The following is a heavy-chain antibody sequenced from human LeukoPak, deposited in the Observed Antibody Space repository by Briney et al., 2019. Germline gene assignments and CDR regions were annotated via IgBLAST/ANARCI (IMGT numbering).Heavy chain of an antibody. Sequence: GGSLRLSCAASGFTFSSHAMHWVRHAPGKGLEWVSGISWNSGSIGYADSVKGRFTISRDNAKNSLYLQMNSLRAEDMALYYCAKGSVTVVTSTAIDYWGQGTLVTVSS. CDR3: AKGSVTVVTSTAIDY. CDR1: GFTFSSHA. V-gene: IGHV3-9*03. D-gene: IGHD4-23*01. CDR2: ISWNSGSI. J-gene: IGHJ4*02.